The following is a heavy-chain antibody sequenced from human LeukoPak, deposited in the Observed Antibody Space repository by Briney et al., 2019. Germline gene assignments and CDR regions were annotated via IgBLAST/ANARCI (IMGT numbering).Heavy chain of an antibody. CDR3: ARDYYGSGSFDY. D-gene: IGHD3-10*01. V-gene: IGHV4-59*01. Sequence: PSETPSLTCTVSGGSISSYYWSWIRQPPGKGLEWIGYIYYSGSTNYNPSLKSRVTISVDTSKNQFSLKLSSVTAADTAVYYCARDYYGSGSFDYWGQGTLVTVSS. CDR2: IYYSGST. J-gene: IGHJ4*02. CDR1: GGSISSYY.